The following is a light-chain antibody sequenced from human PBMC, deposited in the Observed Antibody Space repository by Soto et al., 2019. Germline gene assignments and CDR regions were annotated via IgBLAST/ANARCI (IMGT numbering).Light chain of an antibody. CDR2: GVS. V-gene: IGKV3-20*01. J-gene: IGKJ2*01. CDR1: QSVSSSF. CDR3: PQYTRSPYT. Sequence: EIVLTQSPGTLSLSPGERATLSCRASQSVSSSFLAWYQQKPGQAPRLLIYGVSSRATGIPDRFSVSGSGTDFTLTITRLEPEDFAVYYCPQYTRSPYTFGAGTKLEIK.